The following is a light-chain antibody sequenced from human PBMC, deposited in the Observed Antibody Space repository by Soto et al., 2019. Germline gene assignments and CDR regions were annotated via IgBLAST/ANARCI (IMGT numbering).Light chain of an antibody. V-gene: IGKV3-11*01. Sequence: EIVLTQSPATLSLSPGDRASLSCRASQSVSNYLAWYQQKPGQAPRLLIYDASNRATGIPARFSGSGSGTDFTLTISSLQTEDFAVFYCQQRSNWTITFGQGTRLEIK. CDR2: DAS. CDR1: QSVSNY. J-gene: IGKJ5*01. CDR3: QQRSNWTIT.